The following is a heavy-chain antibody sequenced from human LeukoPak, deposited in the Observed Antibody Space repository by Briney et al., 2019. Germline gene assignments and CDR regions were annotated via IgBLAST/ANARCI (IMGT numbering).Heavy chain of an antibody. CDR2: IKQDGSEK. CDR3: ARALERYCSGGSCYAQALGY. Sequence: PGGSLRLSCAASGFTFSSYEMNWVRQAPGKGLEWVANIKQDGSEKYYVDSVKGRFTISRDNAKNSLYLQMNSLRAEDTAVYYCARALERYCSGGSCYAQALGYWGQGTLVTVSS. D-gene: IGHD2-15*01. J-gene: IGHJ4*02. CDR1: GFTFSSYE. V-gene: IGHV3-7*01.